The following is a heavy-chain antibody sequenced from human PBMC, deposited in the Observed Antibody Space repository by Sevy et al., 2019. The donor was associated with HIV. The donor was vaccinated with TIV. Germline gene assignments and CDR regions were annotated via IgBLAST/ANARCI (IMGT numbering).Heavy chain of an antibody. CDR1: GGSISSSSYY. V-gene: IGHV4-39*01. D-gene: IGHD2-21*01. J-gene: IGHJ4*02. Sequence: SETLSLTCTVSGGSISSSSYYWGWIRQPPGKGLEWIGSIYYSGSTYYNPSLKSRVTISVDTSKNQFSLKLSSVTAAHTAVYYCARLGETGDYWGQGTLVTVSS. CDR2: IYYSGST. CDR3: ARLGETGDY.